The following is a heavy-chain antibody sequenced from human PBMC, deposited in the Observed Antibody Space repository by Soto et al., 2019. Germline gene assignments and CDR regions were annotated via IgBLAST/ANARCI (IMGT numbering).Heavy chain of an antibody. CDR1: GFSFNNYE. D-gene: IGHD2-15*01. CDR2: ISSSGTTI. CDR3: ARDKDRCISAWYFDL. V-gene: IGHV3-48*03. Sequence: PGGSLRLSCAASGFSFNNYEMNWVRQAPGMGLEWPSDISSSGTTIYYAASVKGRFTISRDNDKNSLYLQMNSLRADDTAVYYCARDKDRCISAWYFDLWGRGTLVTVSS. J-gene: IGHJ2*01.